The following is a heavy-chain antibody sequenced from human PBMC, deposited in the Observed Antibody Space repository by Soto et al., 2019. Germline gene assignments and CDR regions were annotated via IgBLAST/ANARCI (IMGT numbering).Heavy chain of an antibody. D-gene: IGHD2-2*01. V-gene: IGHV3-74*01. CDR3: AGGAGSNKPFDY. CDR1: GFTFSSFC. J-gene: IGHJ4*02. Sequence: EVQMVESGGGLVQPGGSLRLFCAASGFTFSSFCLHWVRQVSGKGLVWVSRVNSDGSTTAYADSVKGRFTVSRDNSKNTLSLQMDNLRAEDTAVYYCAGGAGSNKPFDYWGQGTRVTVSS. CDR2: VNSDGSTT.